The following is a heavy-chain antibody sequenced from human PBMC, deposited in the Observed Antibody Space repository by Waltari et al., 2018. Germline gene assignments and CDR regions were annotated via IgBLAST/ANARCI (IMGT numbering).Heavy chain of an antibody. CDR3: ARELAGDYFDY. CDR1: GYSISSGYY. D-gene: IGHD4-17*01. J-gene: IGHJ4*02. CDR2: IYHSGST. V-gene: IGHV4-38-2*02. Sequence: QVQLQESGPGLVKPSETLSLTCAVSGYSISSGYYWGWIRQPPGKGLEWIGSIYHSGSTYYNPSLKSRVTISVDTSKNQFSLKLSSVTAADTAVYYCARELAGDYFDYWGQGARITVSS.